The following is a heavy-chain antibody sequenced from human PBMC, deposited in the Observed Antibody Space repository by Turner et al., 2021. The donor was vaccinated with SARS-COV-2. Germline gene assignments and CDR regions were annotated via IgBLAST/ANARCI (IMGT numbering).Heavy chain of an antibody. Sequence: QVQLVKSGAEVKKPGASVKVSCKASGYTFTNYDINWVRQATGQGLEWMGWMNPNSGNTGYAQKFPGRVTMTRDTSISTAYMELSSLRSEDTAVYYCARLHGHCTSTSCYWDYYFGMDVWGQGTTVTVSS. CDR1: GYTFTNYD. D-gene: IGHD2-2*01. J-gene: IGHJ6*02. V-gene: IGHV1-8*01. CDR2: MNPNSGNT. CDR3: ARLHGHCTSTSCYWDYYFGMDV.